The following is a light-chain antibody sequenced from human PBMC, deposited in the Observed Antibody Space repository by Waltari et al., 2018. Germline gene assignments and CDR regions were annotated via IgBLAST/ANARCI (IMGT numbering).Light chain of an antibody. Sequence: DIQMTQSPSTLSASVGDRVTITCRASQSISSWLAWYQQKPGKAPKLLIYKASSSESGVPSRFSGSGSGTEFTLTISSLQPDDFATYYCQHYNTYSGTFGQGTKVEIK. J-gene: IGKJ1*01. CDR2: KAS. CDR3: QHYNTYSGT. CDR1: QSISSW. V-gene: IGKV1-5*03.